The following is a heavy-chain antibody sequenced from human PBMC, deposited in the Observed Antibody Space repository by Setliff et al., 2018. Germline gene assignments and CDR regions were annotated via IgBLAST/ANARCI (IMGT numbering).Heavy chain of an antibody. V-gene: IGHV3-48*01. J-gene: IGHJ4*02. D-gene: IGHD3-10*01. CDR1: GFTFSDYS. CDR2: ISSSSSTI. Sequence: GALRLSCAASGFTFSDYSMNWVRQAPGKGLEWVSDISSSSSTIYYADSVKGRFTISRDNAQNSLYLQMNSLRAEDTAVYYCARAHPHDFGEYVDYWGQGTLVTVSS. CDR3: ARAHPHDFGEYVDY.